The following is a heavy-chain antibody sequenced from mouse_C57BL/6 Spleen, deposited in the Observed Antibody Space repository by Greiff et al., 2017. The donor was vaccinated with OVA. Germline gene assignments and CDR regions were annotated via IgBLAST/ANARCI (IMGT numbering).Heavy chain of an antibody. CDR3: ARSVVYYDFSDY. D-gene: IGHD2-4*01. CDR1: GYTFTSYW. Sequence: QVQLKQPGTELVKPGASVKLSCKASGYTFTSYWMHWVKQRPGQGLEWIGNINPSNGGTNYNEKFKSKATLTVDKSSSTAYMQLSSLTSEDSAVDYCARSVVYYDFSDYWGQGTTLTVSS. CDR2: INPSNGGT. J-gene: IGHJ2*01. V-gene: IGHV1-53*01.